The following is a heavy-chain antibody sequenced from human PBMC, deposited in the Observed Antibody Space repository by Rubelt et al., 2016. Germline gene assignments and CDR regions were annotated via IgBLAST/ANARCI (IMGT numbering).Heavy chain of an antibody. D-gene: IGHD2-21*01. CDR1: GFIFSSFA. V-gene: IGHV3-23*01. CDR2: ISGSGDTT. CDR3: ARSHFFVLDY. Sequence: EVQLLESGGGLVQPGGSLRLSCEASGFIFSSFAMSWVRQAPGKGLEWVSLISGSGDTTYYADSVKGRFTISRDNAKNSLYLQMNSRRSGDTAVSSCARSHFFVLDYWGQGTLVPVSS. J-gene: IGHJ4*02.